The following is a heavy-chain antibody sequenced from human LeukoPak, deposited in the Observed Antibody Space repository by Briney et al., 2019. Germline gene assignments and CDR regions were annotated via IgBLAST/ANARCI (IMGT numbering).Heavy chain of an antibody. CDR3: AKAGGGNWFDP. CDR2: IRGTGGGST. CDR1: GFTFSNYY. Sequence: GGSLRLSCAASGFTFSNYYMTWVRQAPGKGLEWVSTIRGTGGGSTFYADSVKGRFTISGDNSRNTLYLQMNSLRVEDTAVYYCAKAGGGNWFDPWGQGTLVTVPS. D-gene: IGHD3-16*01. J-gene: IGHJ5*02. V-gene: IGHV3-23*01.